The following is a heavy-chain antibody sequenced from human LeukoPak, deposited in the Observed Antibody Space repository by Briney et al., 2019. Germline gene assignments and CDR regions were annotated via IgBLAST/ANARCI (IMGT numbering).Heavy chain of an antibody. CDR1: GGSISSGGYY. Sequence: PSETLSLTCTVSGGSISSGGYYWTWIRQHPGKGLEWIGYISYIGRTYYNPSLKSRITISVDTSKNQLSLKLSSVTAADTAVYYCARTLRDGYIDYWGQGTLVTVSS. V-gene: IGHV4-31*03. CDR3: ARTLRDGYIDY. CDR2: ISYIGRT. D-gene: IGHD5-24*01. J-gene: IGHJ4*02.